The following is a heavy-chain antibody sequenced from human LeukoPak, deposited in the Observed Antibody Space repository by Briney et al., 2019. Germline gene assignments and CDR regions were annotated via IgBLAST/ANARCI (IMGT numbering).Heavy chain of an antibody. CDR3: ARGPYGSGSYFEFGWFDP. CDR2: IYYSGST. J-gene: IGHJ5*02. D-gene: IGHD3-10*01. CDR1: GGSISSYY. Sequence: PSETLSLTCTVSGGSISSYYWSWLRQPPGKGLEWIGYIYYSGSTNYNPSLKSRVTISVDTSKNQFSLKLSSVTAADTAVYYCARGPYGSGSYFEFGWFDPWGQGTLVTVSS. V-gene: IGHV4-59*01.